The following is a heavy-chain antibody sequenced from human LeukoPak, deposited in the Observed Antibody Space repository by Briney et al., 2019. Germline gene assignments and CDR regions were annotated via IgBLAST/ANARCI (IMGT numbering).Heavy chain of an antibody. V-gene: IGHV1-18*01. D-gene: IGHD3-3*01. Sequence: ASVKVSCKASGYTFTSYGISWVRQAPGQGLEWMGWISAYNGNTNYAQKLQGRVTMTTDTSTSTAYMELRSLRSDDTAVYYCARVWRPLDAGELGGWFVWGRGTLVTVSS. CDR2: ISAYNGNT. CDR1: GYTFTSYG. J-gene: IGHJ4*02. CDR3: ARVWRPLDAGELGGWFV.